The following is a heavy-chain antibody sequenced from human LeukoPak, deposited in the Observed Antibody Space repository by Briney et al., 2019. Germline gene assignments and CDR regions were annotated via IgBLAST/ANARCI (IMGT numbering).Heavy chain of an antibody. Sequence: GGSLRLSCAASGFIFSNYGMHWVRQTPGKGLEWVAVIWFDGSNKYYADSVKGRFTISRDNSRNTLYLQMNSPRAEDTAVYYCARDLQSGSGSFFNPVDYWGQGTLVTVSS. CDR3: ARDLQSGSGSFFNPVDY. CDR2: IWFDGSNK. D-gene: IGHD3-10*01. J-gene: IGHJ4*02. CDR1: GFIFSNYG. V-gene: IGHV3-33*01.